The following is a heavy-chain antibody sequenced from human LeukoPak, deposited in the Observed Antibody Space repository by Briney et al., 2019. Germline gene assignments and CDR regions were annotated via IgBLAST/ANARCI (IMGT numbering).Heavy chain of an antibody. J-gene: IGHJ3*02. CDR2: IYTSGST. V-gene: IGHV4-4*07. D-gene: IGHD5-12*01. CDR1: GGTIRRYH. Sequence: SETLPLTCTVSGGTIRRYHWNWIRQPAGKGLEWIGRIYTSGSTNYNPSLKSRVTMSVDTSKNQFSLKLSSVTAADTAVYYCARDSGYSRYGDAFDIWGQGTMVTVSS. CDR3: ARDSGYSRYGDAFDI.